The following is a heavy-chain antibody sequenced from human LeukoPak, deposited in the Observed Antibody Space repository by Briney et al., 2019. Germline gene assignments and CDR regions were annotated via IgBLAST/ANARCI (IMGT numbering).Heavy chain of an antibody. J-gene: IGHJ4*02. D-gene: IGHD4-23*01. CDR2: IYSDGST. Sequence: GGSLRLSCAASGFSVSNNYLTWVRQPPGKGLEWVSVIYSDGSTYYADSVKGRFTISRDNSKNTLYLQMNSLGLEDTALYYCTDAVAGWGQGTLVTVSS. CDR1: GFSVSNNY. CDR3: TDAVAG. V-gene: IGHV3-53*05.